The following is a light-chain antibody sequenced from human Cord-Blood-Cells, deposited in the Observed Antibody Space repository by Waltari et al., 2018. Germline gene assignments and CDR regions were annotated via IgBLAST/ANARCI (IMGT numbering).Light chain of an antibody. Sequence: AIRLTQSPSSFSASTGDRVTITCRASQGISSSLPWYQQKPGKAPKLLIYAASTLQSGVPSRFSGSGSGTDFTLTISCLQSEDFATYYCQQYYSYPPTFGGGTKVEIK. CDR1: QGISSS. CDR2: AAS. J-gene: IGKJ4*01. V-gene: IGKV1-8*01. CDR3: QQYYSYPPT.